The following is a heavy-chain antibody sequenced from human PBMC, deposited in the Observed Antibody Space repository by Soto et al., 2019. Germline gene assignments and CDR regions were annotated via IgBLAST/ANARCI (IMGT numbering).Heavy chain of an antibody. V-gene: IGHV3-23*01. J-gene: IGHJ4*02. CDR3: AKAGGYTWDRGVDS. D-gene: IGHD6-25*01. CDR2: ISGGGTNT. CDR1: GFTFSSYA. Sequence: EVQLLESGGGLVQPGGSLRLSCAASGFTFSSYAMSWVRQAPGKGLEWVSAISGGGTNTYYADSVKGRFTISRDNSGNTLYLQMNSLRADDTAIYFCAKAGGYTWDRGVDSWGQGTLVTVSS.